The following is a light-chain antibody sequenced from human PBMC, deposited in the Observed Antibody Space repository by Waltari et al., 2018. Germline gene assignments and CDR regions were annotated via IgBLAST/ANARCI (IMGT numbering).Light chain of an antibody. CDR3: NSYTSSSTWV. J-gene: IGLJ3*02. CDR2: DGS. Sequence: QSALTQPASVSGSPRHPITSPCTGTSRAFSGHKQVSRYQQHPGKAPKLMIFDGSKRPSGVANRFSGSKSGSTASLTISGLQAEDEADFYCNSYTSSSTWVFGGGTKLTVL. CDR1: SRAFSGHKQ. V-gene: IGLV2-14*01.